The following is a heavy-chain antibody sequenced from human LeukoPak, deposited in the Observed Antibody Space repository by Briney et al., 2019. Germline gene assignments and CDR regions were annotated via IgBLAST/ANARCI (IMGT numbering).Heavy chain of an antibody. V-gene: IGHV3-21*01. Sequence: GGSLRLSCAASGFTFSSYSMNWVRQAPGKGLEWVSSISSSSSYIYYADSVKGRFTISRDNAKNSLYLQMNSLRAEDTAVYYCARDFSAPHYFDYWGQGTLVTVYS. CDR1: GFTFSSYS. D-gene: IGHD2/OR15-2a*01. CDR3: ARDFSAPHYFDY. J-gene: IGHJ4*02. CDR2: ISSSSSYI.